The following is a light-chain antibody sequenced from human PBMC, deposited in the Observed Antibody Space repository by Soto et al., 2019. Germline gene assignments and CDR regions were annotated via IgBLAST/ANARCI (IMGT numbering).Light chain of an antibody. CDR3: SSYTSSTTFV. Sequence: QSVLTQPASVSGSPGQSITISCXXTXXYVGGYNYVSWYQQHPGKAPIXXXSXXXXXXXXXSNRFSGSKSGNTASLTISGLQAEDEAEYYCSSYTSSTTFVFGTGXKVTVL. V-gene: IGLV2-14*03. CDR1: XXYVGGYNY. CDR2: XXX. J-gene: IGLJ1*01.